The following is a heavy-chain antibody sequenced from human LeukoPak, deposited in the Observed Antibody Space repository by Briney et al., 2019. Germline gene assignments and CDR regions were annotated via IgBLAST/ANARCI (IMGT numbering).Heavy chain of an antibody. J-gene: IGHJ4*02. Sequence: SSETLSLTCTASGVSISSYYWSWIRQPPGKGLEWIGYIYYSGSTNYNPSLKSRVTISVDTSKNQFSLKLSSVTAADTAVYYCARDDRNWGYFDYWGQGTLVTVSS. D-gene: IGHD1-14*01. CDR2: IYYSGST. CDR1: GVSISSYY. V-gene: IGHV4-59*01. CDR3: ARDDRNWGYFDY.